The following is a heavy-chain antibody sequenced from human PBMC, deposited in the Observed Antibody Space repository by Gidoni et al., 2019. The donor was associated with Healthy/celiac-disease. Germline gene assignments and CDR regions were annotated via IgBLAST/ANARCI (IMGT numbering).Heavy chain of an antibody. CDR1: GFTFSTYG. J-gene: IGHJ6*03. Sequence: QVQLVESGGGGGQPGRSLIRSCAAAGFTFSTYGVTWFRQAPGKGLEGVAVLWYDGSNKYYADSVKGRFTISRDNSKNTLYLQMNSLRAEDTAVYYCARDSSSGGYYYYYMDVWGKGTTVTVSS. CDR3: ARDSSSGGYYYYYMDV. CDR2: LWYDGSNK. V-gene: IGHV3-33*08. D-gene: IGHD6-19*01.